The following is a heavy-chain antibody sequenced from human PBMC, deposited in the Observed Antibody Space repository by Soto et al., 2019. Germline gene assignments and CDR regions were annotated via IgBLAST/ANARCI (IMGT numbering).Heavy chain of an antibody. CDR2: IYYSGST. CDR3: ARDLVSDSSGYFDY. D-gene: IGHD3-22*01. J-gene: IGHJ4*02. Sequence: PSETLSLTCTVSGGSISSGDYYWSWIRQSPGKGLEWIGYIYYSGSTYYNPSLKSRVTISVDTSKNQFSLKLSSVTAADTAVYYCARDLVSDSSGYFDYWGQGTLVTVSS. CDR1: GGSISSGDYY. V-gene: IGHV4-30-4*01.